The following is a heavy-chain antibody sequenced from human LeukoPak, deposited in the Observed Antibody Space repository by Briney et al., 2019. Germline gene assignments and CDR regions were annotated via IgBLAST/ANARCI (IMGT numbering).Heavy chain of an antibody. CDR3: ARSGTAMVTVDY. V-gene: IGHV4-61*01. Sequence: SETLSLTCTVSGGSVSSGSYYWSWIRQPPGKGLEWIGYIYYSGITNYNPSLKSRVTISVDTSKNQFSLKVSSVTAADTAVYYCARSGTAMVTVDYWGQGTLVTVSS. J-gene: IGHJ4*02. CDR2: IYYSGIT. CDR1: GGSVSSGSYY. D-gene: IGHD5-18*01.